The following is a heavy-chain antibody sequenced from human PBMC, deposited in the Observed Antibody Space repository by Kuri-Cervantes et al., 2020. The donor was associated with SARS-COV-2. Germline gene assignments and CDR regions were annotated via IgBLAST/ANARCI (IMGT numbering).Heavy chain of an antibody. Sequence: GGSLRLSCAASGFTFSSYAMSWVRQASGKGLEWVSAISGSGGSTYYADSVKGRFTISRDNSKNTLYLQMNSLRAEDTAVYYCARAYDFWSGYYPHWGQGTLVTVSS. CDR3: ARAYDFWSGYYPH. CDR2: ISGSGGST. J-gene: IGHJ4*02. V-gene: IGHV3-23*01. CDR1: GFTFSSYA. D-gene: IGHD3-3*01.